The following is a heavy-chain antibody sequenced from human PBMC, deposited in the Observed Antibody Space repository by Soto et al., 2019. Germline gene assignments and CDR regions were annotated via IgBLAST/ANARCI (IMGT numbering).Heavy chain of an antibody. V-gene: IGHV3-23*01. CDR3: AKPPHYYDSSGYLD. J-gene: IGHJ4*02. CDR1: GFAFSSYV. CDR2: ISGSGGST. D-gene: IGHD3-22*01. Sequence: EVQVLESGGGLVQPGGSLRLSCAASGFAFSSYVMSWVRQAPGKGLEWVSAISGSGGSTYYADSVKGRFTISRDNYKNPLYLQMNGLRAEDTAVYYCAKPPHYYDSSGYLDWGQGTLVTVSS.